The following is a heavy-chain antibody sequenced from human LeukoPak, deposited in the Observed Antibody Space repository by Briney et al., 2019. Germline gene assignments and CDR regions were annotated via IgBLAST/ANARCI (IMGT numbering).Heavy chain of an antibody. CDR3: ARVLGYCTNGVCYKNWFDP. J-gene: IGHJ5*02. V-gene: IGHV4-59*08. Sequence: SETLSLTCTVSGGSISSYYWSWIRQPPAKAMEWIGYIYYSGSTNYNPSLKSRVTISVDTSKNQFSLKLSSVTAADTAVYYCARVLGYCTNGVCYKNWFDPWGQGTLVTVSS. D-gene: IGHD2-8*01. CDR2: IYYSGST. CDR1: GGSISSYY.